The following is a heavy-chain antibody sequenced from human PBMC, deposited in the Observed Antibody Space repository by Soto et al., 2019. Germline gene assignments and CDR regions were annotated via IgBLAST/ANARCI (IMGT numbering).Heavy chain of an antibody. V-gene: IGHV4-59*08. D-gene: IGHD5-12*01. CDR2: IYYSGST. J-gene: IGHJ4*02. Sequence: QVQLQGSGPGLVKPSETLSLTCTVSGGSISSHYWSWIRQPPGQGLEWIVYIYYSGSTNYNPSLKCRVTISVDTSKTQFSLRLSSVTAADTAVYFCARLDGYELYFDYWGRGALVTVSS. CDR3: ARLDGYELYFDY. CDR1: GGSISSHY.